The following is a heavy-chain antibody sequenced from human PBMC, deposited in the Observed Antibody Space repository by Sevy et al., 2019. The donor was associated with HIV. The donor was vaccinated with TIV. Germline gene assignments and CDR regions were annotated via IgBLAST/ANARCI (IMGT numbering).Heavy chain of an antibody. D-gene: IGHD4-17*01. J-gene: IGHJ4*02. Sequence: GGSLRLSCAASGFTFSNYSMTWVRQAPGKGLEWISYISSSSRTIYNADSVKGRFTISRDNAKKSLYLQMDSLTAEDTAVYYCARDEQTYGDYDYFDYWGQGTLVTVSS. CDR2: ISSSSRTI. CDR1: GFTFSNYS. CDR3: ARDEQTYGDYDYFDY. V-gene: IGHV3-48*01.